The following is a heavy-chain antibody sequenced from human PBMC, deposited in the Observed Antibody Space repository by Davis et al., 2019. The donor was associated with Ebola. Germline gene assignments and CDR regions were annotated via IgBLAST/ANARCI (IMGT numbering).Heavy chain of an antibody. Sequence: GGSLRLSCAASGFSFSGTAMHWVRQASGKGLEWVGRIRSKTNNYATGYAASVKGRFTISRDDSKNTVYLQLNSLKIEDTAVYYCTTSKSGTYAYWGQGTLVTVSS. V-gene: IGHV3-73*01. J-gene: IGHJ4*02. CDR1: GFSFSGTA. CDR2: IRSKTNNYAT. D-gene: IGHD4-17*01. CDR3: TTSKSGTYAY.